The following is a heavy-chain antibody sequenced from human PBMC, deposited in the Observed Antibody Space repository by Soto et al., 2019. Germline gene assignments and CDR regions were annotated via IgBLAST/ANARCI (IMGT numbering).Heavy chain of an antibody. J-gene: IGHJ4*02. D-gene: IGHD3-22*01. Sequence: SSETLSLTCAVYGGSFSGYDWTWIRQPPGTGLEWIGEINHSGSTNYNPSLKSRVTISVDTSKNQFSLKLTSVTAADTAVYYCARIEYYYDSSGYYYVPAFDYWGQGTLVTVSS. CDR3: ARIEYYYDSSGYYYVPAFDY. CDR1: GGSFSGYD. V-gene: IGHV4-34*01. CDR2: INHSGST.